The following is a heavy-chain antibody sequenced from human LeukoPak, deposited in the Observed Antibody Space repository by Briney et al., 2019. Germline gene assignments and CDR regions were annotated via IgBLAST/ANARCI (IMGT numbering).Heavy chain of an antibody. CDR3: ASHKVRGVILYYFDY. CDR2: ISYDGSSE. Sequence: GGSLRLSCAASGFTFSSFAMHWVRQAPDKGLEWVADISYDGSSEYYADSVKGRFTISRDNSKNTLYLQMNSLRAEDTAIYYCASHKVRGVILYYFDYWGQGTLVTVSS. CDR1: GFTFSSFA. V-gene: IGHV3-30-3*01. J-gene: IGHJ4*02. D-gene: IGHD3-10*01.